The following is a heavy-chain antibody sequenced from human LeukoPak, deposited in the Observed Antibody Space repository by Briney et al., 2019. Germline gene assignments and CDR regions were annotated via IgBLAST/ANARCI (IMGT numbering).Heavy chain of an antibody. CDR3: ARLGRDTAMVRSPYYYYMDV. CDR1: GGTFSSYA. V-gene: IGHV1-69*06. D-gene: IGHD5-18*01. Sequence: SVKVSCKASGGTFSSYAISWVRQAPGQGLEWMGGIIPIFGTVNYAQKFQGRVTITADKSTSTAYMELSSLRSEDTAVYYCARLGRDTAMVRSPYYYYMDVWGKGTTVTASS. J-gene: IGHJ6*03. CDR2: IIPIFGTV.